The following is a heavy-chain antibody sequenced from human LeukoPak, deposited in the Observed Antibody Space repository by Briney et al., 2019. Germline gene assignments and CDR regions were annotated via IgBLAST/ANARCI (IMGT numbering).Heavy chain of an antibody. Sequence: GEPLKISCKGSGYSFTSYWIGWVRQMPGKGLEWMGIIYPGDSDTRYSLSFQGQVTISADKSISPAYLQWSSLKASDTAMYYCAGQHCTNVVCYLEWFDPWGQGTLVTVSP. J-gene: IGHJ5*02. CDR2: IYPGDSDT. D-gene: IGHD2-8*01. CDR1: GYSFTSYW. CDR3: AGQHCTNVVCYLEWFDP. V-gene: IGHV5-51*01.